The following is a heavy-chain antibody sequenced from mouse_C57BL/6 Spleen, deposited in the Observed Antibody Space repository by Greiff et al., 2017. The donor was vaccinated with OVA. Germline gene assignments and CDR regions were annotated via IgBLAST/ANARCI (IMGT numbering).Heavy chain of an antibody. Sequence: EVHLVESGGDLVKPGGSLKLSCAASGFTFSSYGMSWVRQTPDKRLEWVATISSGGSYTYYPDSVKGRFTISRDNAKNTLYLQMSSLKSEDTAMYYCARLIRDYYAMDYWGQGTSVTVSS. J-gene: IGHJ4*01. CDR3: ARLIRDYYAMDY. CDR1: GFTFSSYG. V-gene: IGHV5-6*01. D-gene: IGHD2-4*01. CDR2: ISSGGSYT.